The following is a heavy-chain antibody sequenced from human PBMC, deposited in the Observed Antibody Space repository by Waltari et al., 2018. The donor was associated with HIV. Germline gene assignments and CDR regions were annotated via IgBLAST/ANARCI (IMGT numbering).Heavy chain of an antibody. V-gene: IGHV1-18*01. D-gene: IGHD3-3*01. CDR3: ASGSALLRGVPDYYFEY. CDR1: GFTCIRLC. CDR2: ISVYNRNT. Sequence: QVQLVQSGAEVKQPGASVKVSCTASGFTCIRLCIKWWRQAPGQGREWMGWISVYNRNTNSAQKFQGRVTLTTDTSTTTAYMELRNLRSDDTAVYYCASGSALLRGVPDYYFEYWGQGTLVTVSS. J-gene: IGHJ4*02.